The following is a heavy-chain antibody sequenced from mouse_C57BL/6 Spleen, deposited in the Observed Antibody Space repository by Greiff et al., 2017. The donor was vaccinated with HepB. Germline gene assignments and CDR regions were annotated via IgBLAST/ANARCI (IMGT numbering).Heavy chain of an antibody. CDR2: INYDGSST. Sequence: DVQLVESEGGLVQPGSSMKLSCTASGFTFSDYYMAWVRQVPEKGLEWVANINYDGSSTYYLDSLKSRFIISRDNAKNILYLQMSSLKSEDTATYYCARDLDYYGSSGYFDVWGTGTTVTVSS. D-gene: IGHD1-1*01. CDR1: GFTFSDYY. J-gene: IGHJ1*03. V-gene: IGHV5-16*01. CDR3: ARDLDYYGSSGYFDV.